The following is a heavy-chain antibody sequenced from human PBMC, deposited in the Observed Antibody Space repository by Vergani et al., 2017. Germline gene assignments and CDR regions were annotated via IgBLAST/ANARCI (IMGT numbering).Heavy chain of an antibody. CDR2: IKQDGSEK. V-gene: IGHV3-7*01. CDR1: GFTFSSYW. J-gene: IGHJ4*02. Sequence: EVQLVESGGGLVQPGGSLRLSCAASGFTFSSYWMSWVRQAPGKGLEWVANIKQDGSEKYYVDSVKGRFTISRDNAKNSLYLPMNSLRAEDTAVYYCARALIYGSGRVVDYWGQGTLVTVSS. D-gene: IGHD3-10*01. CDR3: ARALIYGSGRVVDY.